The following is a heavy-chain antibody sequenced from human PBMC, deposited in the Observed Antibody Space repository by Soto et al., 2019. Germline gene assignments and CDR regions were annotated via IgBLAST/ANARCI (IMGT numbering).Heavy chain of an antibody. V-gene: IGHV4-34*01. CDR2: ITFRGVT. Sequence: TSETLSLTCAFHGDSLSGYAWSWIRQPPGKGLEWIGEITFRGVTNYHPSLKSRLSMSVDTSKNRISLNVSSVTAADTALYFCARKLEASIRHVEWFSYKWFDPWGPGTLVTVSS. CDR3: ARKLEASIRHVEWFSYKWFDP. J-gene: IGHJ5*02. D-gene: IGHD3-9*01. CDR1: GDSLSGYA.